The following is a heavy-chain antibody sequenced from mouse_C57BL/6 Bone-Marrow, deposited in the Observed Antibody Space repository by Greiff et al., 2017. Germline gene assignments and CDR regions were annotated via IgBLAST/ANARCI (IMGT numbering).Heavy chain of an antibody. CDR2: IYPGDGDT. J-gene: IGHJ1*03. CDR3: GRREGNDGYFPV. V-gene: IGHV1-80*01. CDR1: GYAFSSYW. Sequence: QVQLQQSGAELVKPGASVKISCKASGYAFSSYWMNWVKQRPGKGLEWIGQIYPGDGDTNYNGKFKGKATLTADKSSSTAYMQLSSLTSEDAAVDFCGRREGNDGYFPVWGTGTTVTVSS. D-gene: IGHD2-3*01.